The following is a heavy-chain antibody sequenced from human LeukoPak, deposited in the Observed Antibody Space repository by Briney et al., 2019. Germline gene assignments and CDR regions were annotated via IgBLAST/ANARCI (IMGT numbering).Heavy chain of an antibody. CDR1: GFTFSSYE. V-gene: IGHV3-48*03. D-gene: IGHD5-12*01. CDR3: ASIVATIGGY. CDR2: VSSSGSTI. Sequence: PGGSLRLSCAASGFTFSSYEMNWVRQAPGKGLEWVSYVSSSGSTIYYADSVKGRITISRDNAKNSLYLQMNSLRAEDTAVYYCASIVATIGGYWGQGTLVTVSS. J-gene: IGHJ4*02.